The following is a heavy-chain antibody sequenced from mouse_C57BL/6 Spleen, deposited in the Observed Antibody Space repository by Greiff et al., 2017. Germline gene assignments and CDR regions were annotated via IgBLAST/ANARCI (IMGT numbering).Heavy chain of an antibody. Sequence: EVNVVQSEGGLVQPGSSMKLSCTASGFTFSDYYMAWVRQVPEKGLEWVANINYDGSSTYYLDSLKSRFIISRDNAKNILYLPMSSLTSEDTATYYGARGITTVVAHWDFDVWGTGTTVTVSS. CDR2: INYDGSST. D-gene: IGHD1-1*01. V-gene: IGHV5-16*01. J-gene: IGHJ1*03. CDR3: ARGITTVVAHWDFDV. CDR1: GFTFSDYY.